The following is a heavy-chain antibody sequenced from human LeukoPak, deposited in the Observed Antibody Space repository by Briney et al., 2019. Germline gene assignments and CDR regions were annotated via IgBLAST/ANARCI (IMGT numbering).Heavy chain of an antibody. J-gene: IGHJ4*02. CDR2: INWNGGST. D-gene: IGHD3-10*01. CDR1: GFTFDDYG. CDR3: ARNYGRRQTDY. V-gene: IGHV3-20*04. Sequence: GGSLRLSCAASGFTFDDYGMSWVRRAPGKGLEWVSGINWNGGSTGYADSVKGRFTISRDNAKNSLYLQMNTLRAEDTALYYCARNYGRRQTDYWGQGTLVTVSS.